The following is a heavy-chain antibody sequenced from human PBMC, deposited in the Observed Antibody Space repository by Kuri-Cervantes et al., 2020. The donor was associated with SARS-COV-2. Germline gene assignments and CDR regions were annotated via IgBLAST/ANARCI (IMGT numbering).Heavy chain of an antibody. CDR3: ARSCTYARCSEYFQH. D-gene: IGHD2-8*01. CDR2: ISSSGGST. CDR1: GFTFSSYA. V-gene: IGHV3-23*01. J-gene: IGHJ1*01. Sequence: GESLKISCAASGFTFSSYAMSWVRQAPGKGLEWVSAISSSGGSTYYADSVKGRFTISRDISKNTVFLQMNRLRPEGTAVYYCARSCTYARCSEYFQHWGQGTLVTVSS.